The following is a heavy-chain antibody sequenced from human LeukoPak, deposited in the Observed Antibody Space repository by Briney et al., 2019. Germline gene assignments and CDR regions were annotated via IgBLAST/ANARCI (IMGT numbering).Heavy chain of an antibody. CDR3: ARRTNIVVVPAATPQRASPYFYYYYMDV. V-gene: IGHV1-18*01. Sequence: ASVKVSCKASGYTFTSYGISWVRQAPGQGLEWMGWISAYNGNTNYAQKLQGRATMTTDTSTSTAYMELRSLRSDDTAVYYCARRTNIVVVPAATPQRASPYFYYYYMDVWGKGTTVTVSS. J-gene: IGHJ6*03. D-gene: IGHD2-2*01. CDR1: GYTFTSYG. CDR2: ISAYNGNT.